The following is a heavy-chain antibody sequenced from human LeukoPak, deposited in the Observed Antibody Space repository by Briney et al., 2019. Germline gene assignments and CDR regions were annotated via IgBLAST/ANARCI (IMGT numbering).Heavy chain of an antibody. Sequence: GGSLRLSCAASGFTFSSYSMNWVRQAPGKGLEWVSSISSSSSYIYYADSVKGRFTISRDNAKNSLYLQMNSLRAEDTAVYYCARGVYSYGLVTSFDYWGQGTLDTVSS. CDR2: ISSSSSYI. CDR3: ARGVYSYGLVTSFDY. D-gene: IGHD5-18*01. J-gene: IGHJ4*02. V-gene: IGHV3-21*01. CDR1: GFTFSSYS.